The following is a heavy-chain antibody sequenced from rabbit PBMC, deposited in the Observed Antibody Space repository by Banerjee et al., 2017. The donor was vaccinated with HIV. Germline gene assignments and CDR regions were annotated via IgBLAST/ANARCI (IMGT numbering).Heavy chain of an antibody. CDR3: ARDVSSSFSSYGMDL. CDR1: EFDFSNYG. J-gene: IGHJ6*01. D-gene: IGHD1-1*01. CDR2: IEPIFGNT. V-gene: IGHV1S47*01. Sequence: QEQLVESGGGLVQPGGSLKLSCKASEFDFSNYGVSWVRQAPGKGLEWIGYIEPIFGNTYYANWVNGRFTISSHNAQNTLYLQLSSLTAADTATYFCARDVSSSFSSYGMDLWGQGTLVTVS.